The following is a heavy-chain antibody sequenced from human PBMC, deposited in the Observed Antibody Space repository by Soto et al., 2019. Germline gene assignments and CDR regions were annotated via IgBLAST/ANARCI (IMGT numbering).Heavy chain of an antibody. D-gene: IGHD3-9*01. V-gene: IGHV4-59*08. Sequence: PSETLSLTCTVSGGSISSYYWIWIRQPPGKGLEWIGYIYYSGSTNYNPSLKSRVTISVDTSKNQFSLKLSSVTAADTAVYYCARLNYDILTGYYNFFDYWGQGTLVTVSS. J-gene: IGHJ4*02. CDR1: GGSISSYY. CDR2: IYYSGST. CDR3: ARLNYDILTGYYNFFDY.